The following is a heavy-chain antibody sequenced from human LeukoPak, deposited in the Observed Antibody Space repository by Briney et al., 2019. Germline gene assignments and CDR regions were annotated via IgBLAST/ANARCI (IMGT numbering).Heavy chain of an antibody. D-gene: IGHD6-19*01. CDR3: ARAPYTSGWYFAFDY. J-gene: IGHJ4*02. Sequence: TGRSLRLSCAASGFTFSTYAFHWVRQAPGTGLEGVAVISSDGKNKIYADSVKVRFTISRDNSQNTLYLEMNSLRTEDTAVYYCARAPYTSGWYFAFDYWGQGTLVTVSS. CDR1: GFTFSTYA. V-gene: IGHV3-30*04. CDR2: ISSDGKNK.